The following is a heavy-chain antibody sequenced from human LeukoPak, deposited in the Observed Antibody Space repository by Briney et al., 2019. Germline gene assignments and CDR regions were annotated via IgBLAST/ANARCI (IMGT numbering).Heavy chain of an antibody. D-gene: IGHD2-2*01. J-gene: IGHJ5*02. CDR3: ARGYCSSTSCYYNWFDP. V-gene: IGHV1-8*01. CDR2: MNPNSGNT. CDR1: GYTFTSYD. Sequence: ASVKVSCKPSGYTFTSYDINWVRQATGQRLEWMGWMNPNSGNTGYAQKFQGRVTMTRNTSISTAYMGLSSLRSEDTAVYYCARGYCSSTSCYYNWFDPWGQGTLVTVSS.